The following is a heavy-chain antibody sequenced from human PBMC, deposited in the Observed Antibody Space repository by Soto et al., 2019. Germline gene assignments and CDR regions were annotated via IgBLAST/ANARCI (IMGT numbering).Heavy chain of an antibody. V-gene: IGHV4-30-2*01. J-gene: IGHJ4*02. Sequence: SETLSLTCAVSGGSISSGGYSWSWIRQPPGKGLEWIGYMYHSGSTYYNPSLKSRVTISIDRSKNQFSLKLGSVTAADTAVYYGASVLDYWAKEIVVTVSS. CDR3: ASVLDY. D-gene: IGHD2-8*01. CDR1: GGSISSGGYS. CDR2: MYHSGST.